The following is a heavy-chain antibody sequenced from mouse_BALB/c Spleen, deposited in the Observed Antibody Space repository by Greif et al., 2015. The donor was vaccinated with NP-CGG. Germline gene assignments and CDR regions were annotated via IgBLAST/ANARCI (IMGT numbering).Heavy chain of an antibody. J-gene: IGHJ4*01. CDR3: VTASMITTNYAMDY. D-gene: IGHD2-4*01. Sequence: QVQLQQSGPGLVQPSQSLSITCTVSGFSLTSYGVHWVRQSPGKGLEWLGVIWRGGSTDYNAASMSRLSITKDNSKSQVFFKMNSLQADDTAIYYCVTASMITTNYAMDYWGQGTSVTVSS. CDR2: IWRGGST. V-gene: IGHV2-5*01. CDR1: GFSLTSYG.